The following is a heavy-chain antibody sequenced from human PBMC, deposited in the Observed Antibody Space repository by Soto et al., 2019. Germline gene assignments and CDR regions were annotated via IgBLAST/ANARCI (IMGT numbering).Heavy chain of an antibody. V-gene: IGHV3-72*01. Sequence: PGGSLRLSCAASGFTFSDHYMDWVRQAPGKGLEWVGRTRNKANSYTTEYAASVKGRFTISRDDSKNSLYLQMNSLKTEDTAVYYCARDREGHFDYWGQGTLVTVSS. CDR1: GFTFSDHY. CDR3: ARDREGHFDY. D-gene: IGHD1-26*01. CDR2: TRNKANSYTT. J-gene: IGHJ4*02.